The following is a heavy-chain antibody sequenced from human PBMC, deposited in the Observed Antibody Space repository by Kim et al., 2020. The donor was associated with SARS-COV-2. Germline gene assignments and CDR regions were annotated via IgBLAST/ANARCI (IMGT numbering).Heavy chain of an antibody. J-gene: IGHJ4*02. CDR3: GRRGYSGYEHFDY. D-gene: IGHD5-12*01. CDR1: GYTFTTYW. CDR2: IYPGDPDT. Sequence: GESLKISCKGSGYTFTTYWIGWVRQMPGEGLEWMGIIYPGDPDTRYNPSFQGQVTISADKSTAYLQWSSLKASDTAMYYCGRRGYSGYEHFDYWGQGILV. V-gene: IGHV5-51*01.